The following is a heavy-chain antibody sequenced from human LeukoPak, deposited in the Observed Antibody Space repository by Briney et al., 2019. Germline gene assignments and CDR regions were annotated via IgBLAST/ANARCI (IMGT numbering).Heavy chain of an antibody. CDR3: ASSFGNDAFDI. J-gene: IGHJ3*02. D-gene: IGHD3-10*01. CDR1: GYSISSGSY. Sequence: SETLSPTCTVSGYSISSGSYWGWIRQPPGKGLEWIGSIYHSGSTYHNPSLKSRVTISVDTSKNQFSLKLSSVTAADTAVYYCASSFGNDAFDIWGQGTMVTVSS. CDR2: IYHSGST. V-gene: IGHV4-38-2*02.